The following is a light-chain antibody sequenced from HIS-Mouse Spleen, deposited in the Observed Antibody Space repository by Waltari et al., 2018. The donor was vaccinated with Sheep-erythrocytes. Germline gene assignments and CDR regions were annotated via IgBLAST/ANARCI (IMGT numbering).Light chain of an antibody. Sequence: QSALTQPRSVSGSPGQSVTISCTGTSSDVGGYNYVSWYQQHPGKAPKLMIYDVSSRPSRVPDRFSCSKSSNTASLTISGLQAEDEADYYCCSYAGSYTLVFGGGTKLTVL. V-gene: IGLV2-11*01. CDR2: DVS. CDR1: SSDVGGYNY. J-gene: IGLJ2*01. CDR3: CSYAGSYTLV.